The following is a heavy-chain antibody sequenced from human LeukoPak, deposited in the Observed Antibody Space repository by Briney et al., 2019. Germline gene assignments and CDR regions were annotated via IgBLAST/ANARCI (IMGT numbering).Heavy chain of an antibody. J-gene: IGHJ4*02. CDR3: ARVGSSSGAEVYYFDY. CDR1: GFTFSSYW. V-gene: IGHV3-74*01. Sequence: GGSLRLSCAASGFTFSSYWMHWVRQAPGKGLLWVSRINSEVGSTNYADSVRGRFSISRDNAKSTLYMQMNSLRAEDMAVYYCARVGSSSGAEVYYFDYWGQGTLVTVSS. CDR2: INSEVGST. D-gene: IGHD6-13*01.